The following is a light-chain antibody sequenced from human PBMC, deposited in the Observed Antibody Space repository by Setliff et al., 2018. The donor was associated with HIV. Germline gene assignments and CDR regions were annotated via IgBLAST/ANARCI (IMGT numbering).Light chain of an antibody. CDR2: EGS. CDR1: SSDVGSYNL. Sequence: QSVLTQPASVSGSPGQSITTSCTGTSSDVGSYNLVSWYQQHPGKAPKLMIYEGSKRPSGVSNRFSGSKSGHTASLTISGLQAEDEADYYCSSYAGISTFVLFGGGTKVTVL. J-gene: IGLJ2*01. CDR3: SSYAGISTFVL. V-gene: IGLV2-23*03.